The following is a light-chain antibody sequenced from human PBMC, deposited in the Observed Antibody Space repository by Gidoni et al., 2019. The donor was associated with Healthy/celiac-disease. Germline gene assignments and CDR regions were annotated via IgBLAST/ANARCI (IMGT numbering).Light chain of an antibody. Sequence: EIVLTPSPATLPFSPGERATLPCRASQSVSSYLAWYQQKPGQAPRLLIYDASNRATGIPPRVSGSGAGTDFTLNNSSLEAEEFAGYYCQQRSNWPNTFGQGTKLEIK. J-gene: IGKJ2*01. CDR3: QQRSNWPNT. V-gene: IGKV3-11*01. CDR2: DAS. CDR1: QSVSSY.